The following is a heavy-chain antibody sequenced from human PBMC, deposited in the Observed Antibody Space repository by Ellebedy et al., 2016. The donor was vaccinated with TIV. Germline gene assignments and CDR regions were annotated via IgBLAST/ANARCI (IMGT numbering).Heavy chain of an antibody. CDR2: VFQIGTT. J-gene: IGHJ4*02. CDR1: GASIGSYY. V-gene: IGHV4-59*01. CDR3: ASEGGPWNPLFEY. D-gene: IGHD1-1*01. Sequence: MPSETLSLTCTVSGASIGSYYWSWIRQPPGKGLEWIGSVFQIGTTNYNPSLKSRVAISVDTSNSQISLKLNSVTAADTAVYYCASEGGPWNPLFEYWGPGTLVTVSS.